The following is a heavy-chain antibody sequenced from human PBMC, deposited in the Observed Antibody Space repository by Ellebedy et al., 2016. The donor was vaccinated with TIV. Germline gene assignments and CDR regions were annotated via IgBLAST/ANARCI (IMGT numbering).Heavy chain of an antibody. V-gene: IGHV1-18*01. CDR2: INAFNGDT. CDR3: ARVMTYYDSSGYLGKY. CDR1: GYPFTSYG. J-gene: IGHJ4*02. D-gene: IGHD3-22*01. Sequence: AASVKVSCKASGYPFTSYGITWVRQVAGQGLEWMGWINAFNGDTDYAQNFQGRITITTATSASTAYLELRSLRSDDTAVYFCARVMTYYDSSGYLGKYWGQGTLVTVSS.